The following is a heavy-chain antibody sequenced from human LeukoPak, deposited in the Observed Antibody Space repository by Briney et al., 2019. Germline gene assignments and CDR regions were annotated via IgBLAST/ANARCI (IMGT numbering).Heavy chain of an antibody. J-gene: IGHJ4*02. Sequence: KAGGSMRLXCAASGFTFSSYWMHWVRQAPGKGLVWVSRIYSDGSSTSYADSVKGRFTISRDNAKNTLYLQMNSLRAEDTAVYYCARGLGGYSYGSHDYWGQGTLVTVSS. D-gene: IGHD5-18*01. V-gene: IGHV3-74*01. CDR2: IYSDGSST. CDR3: ARGLGGYSYGSHDY. CDR1: GFTFSSYW.